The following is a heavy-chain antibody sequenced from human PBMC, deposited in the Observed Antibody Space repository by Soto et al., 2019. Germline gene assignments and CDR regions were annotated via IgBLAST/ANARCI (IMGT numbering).Heavy chain of an antibody. CDR2: INPNSGGT. CDR3: ARQFGSWYSGPYGAFDI. V-gene: IGHV1-2*04. Sequence: GASVKVSCKASGYTFTGYYMHWVRQAPGQGLEWMGWINPNSGGTNYAQKFQGWVTMTRDTSISTAYMELSRLRSDDTAVYYCARQFGSWYSGPYGAFDIWGQGTMVTVSS. CDR1: GYTFTGYY. D-gene: IGHD6-13*01. J-gene: IGHJ3*02.